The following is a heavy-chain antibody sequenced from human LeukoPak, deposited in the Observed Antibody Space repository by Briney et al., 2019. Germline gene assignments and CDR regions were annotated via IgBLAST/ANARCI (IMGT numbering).Heavy chain of an antibody. J-gene: IGHJ5*02. CDR2: ISAYNGNT. CDR3: ARAGDRRIGEPISMVRGVLFDP. CDR1: GYTFTSYG. Sequence: GASVNVSCKASGYTFTSYGISWVRQAPGQGLEWMGWISAYNGNTNYAQKLQGRVTMTTDTSTSTAYMELRSLRSDDTAVYYCARAGDRRIGEPISMVRGVLFDPWGQGTLVTVSS. V-gene: IGHV1-18*01. D-gene: IGHD3-10*01.